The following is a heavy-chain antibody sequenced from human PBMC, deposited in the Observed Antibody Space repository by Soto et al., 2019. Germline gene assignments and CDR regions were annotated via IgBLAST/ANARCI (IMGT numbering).Heavy chain of an antibody. J-gene: IGHJ4*02. V-gene: IGHV3-49*04. Sequence: PGGSLRLSCTTSGFRFGDFAMSWVRQAPGKGLEWVGFIRSKAYGGTSQYAASVRGRLTISRDDSTSIAYLQMDSLKIDDTGVYYCSRPAEYYGSGSLDFWGQGTLVTVSS. CDR3: SRPAEYYGSGSLDF. CDR1: GFRFGDFA. CDR2: IRSKAYGGTS. D-gene: IGHD3-10*01.